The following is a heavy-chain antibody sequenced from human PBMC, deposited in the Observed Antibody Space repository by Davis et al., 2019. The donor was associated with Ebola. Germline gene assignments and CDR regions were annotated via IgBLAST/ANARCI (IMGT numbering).Heavy chain of an antibody. CDR1: GFTFSSYA. V-gene: IGHV3-23*01. CDR2: ISGSGGST. CDR3: AKLPWASVPDYFDY. D-gene: IGHD1-26*01. Sequence: GESLKTSCAASGFTFSSYAMSWVRQAPGKGLEWVSGISGSGGSTYYADSVKGRFTISRDNSKNTLYLQMNSLRAEDAAIYYCAKLPWASVPDYFDYWGQGTLVTVSS. J-gene: IGHJ4*02.